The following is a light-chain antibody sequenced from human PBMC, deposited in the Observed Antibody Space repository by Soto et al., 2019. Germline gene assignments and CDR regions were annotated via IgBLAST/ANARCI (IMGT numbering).Light chain of an antibody. J-gene: IGLJ1*01. V-gene: IGLV2-23*01. CDR2: EGS. CDR3: CSYTGGNPSYV. CDR1: SSDVGNYNL. Sequence: QSALTQPASVSGSPGQSITISCTGTSSDVGNYNLVSWYQQHPGKAPKVMIYEGSKRPSGVSNRFSGSKSGNTASLTISGLQAEDEADYYCCSYTGGNPSYVFGTGTKVTVL.